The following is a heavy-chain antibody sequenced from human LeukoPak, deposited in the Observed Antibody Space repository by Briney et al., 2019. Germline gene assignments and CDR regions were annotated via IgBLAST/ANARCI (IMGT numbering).Heavy chain of an antibody. CDR1: GGTFSSYA. D-gene: IGHD1-26*01. CDR2: IIPIFGTA. J-gene: IGHJ6*03. V-gene: IGHV1-69*05. CDR3: SREPRGIVGNYYYYYMDV. Sequence: SVKVSCKASGGTFSSYAISWVRQAPGQGLEWMGRIIPIFGTANYAQEFQGRVTITTDEPTSTAYMELSSLRSEDTAVYYCSREPRGIVGNYYYYYMDVWGKGTTVTVSS.